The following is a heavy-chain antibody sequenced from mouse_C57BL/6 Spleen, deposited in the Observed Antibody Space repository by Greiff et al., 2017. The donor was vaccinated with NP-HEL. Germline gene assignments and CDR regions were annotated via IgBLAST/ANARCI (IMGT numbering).Heavy chain of an antibody. CDR1: GFTFSDYG. D-gene: IGHD2-1*01. CDR2: ISSGSSTI. J-gene: IGHJ4*01. Sequence: EVKLMESGGGLVKPGGSLKLSCAASGFTFSDYGMHWVRQAPEKGLEWVAYISSGSSTIYYADTVKGRFTISRDNAKNTLFLQMTSLRSEDTAMYYCARGDGNFHYYAMDYWGQGTSVTVSS. CDR3: ARGDGNFHYYAMDY. V-gene: IGHV5-17*01.